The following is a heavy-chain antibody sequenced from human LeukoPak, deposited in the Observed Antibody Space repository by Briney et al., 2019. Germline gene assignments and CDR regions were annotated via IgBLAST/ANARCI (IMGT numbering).Heavy chain of an antibody. V-gene: IGHV3-30*18. D-gene: IGHD3-9*01. CDR1: GFTFSSYG. CDR3: AKDQEDLTIFPDY. CDR2: ISYDGSNK. Sequence: GGSLRLSCAASGFTFSSYGMHWVRQAPGKGLEWVAVISYDGSNKYYADSVKGRFTISRDNSKNTLYLQMNSLRAEDTAVYYWAKDQEDLTIFPDYWGQGTLVTVSS. J-gene: IGHJ4*02.